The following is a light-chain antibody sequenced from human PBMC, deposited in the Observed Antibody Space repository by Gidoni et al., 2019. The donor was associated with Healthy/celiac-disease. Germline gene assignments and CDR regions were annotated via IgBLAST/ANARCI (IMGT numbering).Light chain of an antibody. CDR3: QQYNNWPPYT. V-gene: IGKV3-15*01. J-gene: IGKJ2*01. Sequence: EIVMTQSPATLSVSPGESTTLSCRASQSVSSNFAWYQQKPGQAPRLLIYGASTRATGIPARFSGSGSGTAFTLTISSLQSEDFAVYYCQQYNNWPPYTFXQXTKLEIK. CDR1: QSVSSN. CDR2: GAS.